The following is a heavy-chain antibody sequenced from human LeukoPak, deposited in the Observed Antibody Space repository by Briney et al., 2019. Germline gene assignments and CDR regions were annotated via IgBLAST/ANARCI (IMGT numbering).Heavy chain of an antibody. CDR1: GGSISSGDYS. Sequence: SETLSLTCAVSGGSISSGDYSWSWIRQPPGKGLEWIGYIYHSGSTYYSPSLKSRVTISVDRSKNQSSLKLSSVTAADTAVYYCARDRDYFGSGSSGAFDIWGQGTMVTVSS. V-gene: IGHV4-30-2*01. CDR3: ARDRDYFGSGSSGAFDI. J-gene: IGHJ3*02. CDR2: IYHSGST. D-gene: IGHD3-10*01.